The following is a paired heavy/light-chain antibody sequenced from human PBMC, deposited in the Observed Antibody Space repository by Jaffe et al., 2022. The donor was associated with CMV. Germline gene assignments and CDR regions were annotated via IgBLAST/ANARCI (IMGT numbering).Heavy chain of an antibody. CDR1: GASINNFY. CDR3: ARVGPRQLERSFYYMDV. D-gene: IGHD6-13*01. J-gene: IGHJ6*03. Sequence: QVQLRESGPGLVEPSETLSLTCSVSGASINNFYWGWIRQSPGKGPEWIGYVYPSGDTNYNRLIESRVTLSLDKSKSQVSLQLTSVTAADTAVYYCARVGPRQLERSFYYMDVWGPGTTVTV. CDR2: VYPSGDT. V-gene: IGHV4-59*01.
Light chain of an antibody. CDR2: EAS. CDR3: QQYGSSPIT. Sequence: EVDLTQSPGTLSLSPGERATLSCRASQTINRNYLAWYQQKHGQPPRLLIHEASSRATGTPDRFSGSGSGTDFTLTISRLEPEDFAVYFCQQYGSSPITFGQGARLEIK. J-gene: IGKJ5*01. CDR1: QTINRNY. V-gene: IGKV3-20*01.